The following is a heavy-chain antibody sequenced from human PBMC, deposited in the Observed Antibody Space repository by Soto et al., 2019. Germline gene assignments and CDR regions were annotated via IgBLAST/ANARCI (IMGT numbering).Heavy chain of an antibody. CDR1: GFSFSSYS. Sequence: GGSLRLSCAASGFSFSSYSMNWVRQAPWKGLEWVSYISSSSSTIYYADSVKGRFTISRDNAKNSLYLQMNSLRAEDTAVYYCARDPVRRYDYWSGYYTGHYWGQGTLLTVSS. CDR3: ARDPVRRYDYWSGYYTGHY. CDR2: ISSSSSTI. D-gene: IGHD3-3*01. V-gene: IGHV3-48*01. J-gene: IGHJ4*02.